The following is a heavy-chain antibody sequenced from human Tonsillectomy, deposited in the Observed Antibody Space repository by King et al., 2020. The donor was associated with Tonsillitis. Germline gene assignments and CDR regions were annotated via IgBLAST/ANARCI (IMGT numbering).Heavy chain of an antibody. CDR3: ARGRITYRG. CDR2: INQDGSEK. Sequence: VQLVESGGGLFQPGGSLRLSCAASGCTFSSYWRSWVRQAPGKGLEVVANINQDGSEKYYVDSVKGRFTISRDNSKNSLYLQMNSLRAEDTAMYYCARGRITYRGWGQGTRVTVSS. J-gene: IGHJ4*02. D-gene: IGHD1-14*01. V-gene: IGHV3-7*01. CDR1: GCTFSSYW.